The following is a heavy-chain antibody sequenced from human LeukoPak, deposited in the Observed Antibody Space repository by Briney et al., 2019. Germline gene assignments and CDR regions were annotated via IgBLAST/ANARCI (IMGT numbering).Heavy chain of an antibody. CDR1: GGTFSSYA. CDR3: ARDADSGYDAFLY. J-gene: IGHJ4*02. D-gene: IGHD5-12*01. V-gene: IGHV1-69*04. Sequence: SVKVSCKASGGTFSSYAISWVRQAPGQGLEWVGRIIPILGIANYAQKFQGRVTITADKSTSTAYMELSSLRSEDTAVYYCARDADSGYDAFLYWGQGTLVTVSS. CDR2: IIPILGIA.